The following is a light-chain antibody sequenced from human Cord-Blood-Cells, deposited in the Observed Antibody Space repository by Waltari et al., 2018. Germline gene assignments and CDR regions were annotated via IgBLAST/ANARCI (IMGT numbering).Light chain of an antibody. CDR2: EGS. V-gene: IGLV2-23*01. Sequence: QSALTQPASVSGSPGQSITISCTGTSSDVGSYTLVSWYQQHPNKAPKLMIYEGSTRASGVSNRVSGAKSGNTASLTISGLQAEDEADYYCCSYAGSSTWVFGGGTKLTVL. J-gene: IGLJ3*02. CDR1: SSDVGSYTL. CDR3: CSYAGSSTWV.